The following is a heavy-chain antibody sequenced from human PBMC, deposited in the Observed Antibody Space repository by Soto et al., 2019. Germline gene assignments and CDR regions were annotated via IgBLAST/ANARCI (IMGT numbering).Heavy chain of an antibody. J-gene: IGHJ4*02. V-gene: IGHV4-4*02. D-gene: IGHD6-19*01. CDR3: ASNILSIAVAGMGFDY. CDR2: IYHSGST. Sequence: SETLSLTCAVSSGSIGSSNWWSWVRQPPGKGLEWIGEIYHSGSTNYNPSLKSRVTISVDKSKNQFSLKLSSVTAADTAVYYCASNILSIAVAGMGFDYWGQGTLVTVSS. CDR1: SGSIGSSNW.